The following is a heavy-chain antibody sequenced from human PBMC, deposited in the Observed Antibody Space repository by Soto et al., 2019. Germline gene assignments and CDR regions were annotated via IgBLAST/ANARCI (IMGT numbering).Heavy chain of an antibody. CDR3: ARGYCSSVSCFRGHFDS. CDR2: ISADGSST. D-gene: IGHD2-2*01. V-gene: IGHV3-23*01. Sequence: GGSLRLSCAASGFTFTSYAMSWVRQAPGKGLEWVSGISADGSSTYYADSVKGRFTISRDNSRNTLHLQVNSLRAEDTAVYYCARGYCSSVSCFRGHFDSWGQGTPVTVSS. J-gene: IGHJ4*02. CDR1: GFTFTSYA.